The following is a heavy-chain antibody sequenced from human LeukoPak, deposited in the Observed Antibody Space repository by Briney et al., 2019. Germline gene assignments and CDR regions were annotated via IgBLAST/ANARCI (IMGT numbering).Heavy chain of an antibody. V-gene: IGHV3-15*01. CDR2: IKSKTDGGTT. Sequence: PGGSLRLSCAASGFTFSNAWMSWVRQAPGKGLEWVGRIKSKTDGGTTDYAAPVKGRFTTSRDDSKNTLYLQMNSLKTEDTAVYYCTLHYDILTGYYLFDYWGQGTLVTVSS. J-gene: IGHJ4*02. CDR3: TLHYDILTGYYLFDY. D-gene: IGHD3-9*01. CDR1: GFTFSNAW.